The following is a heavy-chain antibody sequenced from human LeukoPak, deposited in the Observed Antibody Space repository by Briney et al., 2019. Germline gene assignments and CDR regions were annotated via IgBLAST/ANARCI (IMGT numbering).Heavy chain of an antibody. J-gene: IGHJ4*02. V-gene: IGHV4-30-4*08. CDR1: GGSISSGDYY. CDR3: ARADYGDYSLDY. Sequence: PSETLSLTCTVSGGSISSGDYYWSWIRQPPGKGLEWIGYIYYSGSTYYNPSLKSRVTISVDTSKNQFSLKLSSVTAADTAVCYCARADYGDYSLDYWGQGTLVTVSS. CDR2: IYYSGST. D-gene: IGHD4-17*01.